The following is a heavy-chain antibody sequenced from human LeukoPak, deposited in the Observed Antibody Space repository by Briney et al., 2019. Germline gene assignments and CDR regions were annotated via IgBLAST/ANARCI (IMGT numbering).Heavy chain of an antibody. CDR2: IYPGDSDT. D-gene: IGHD2-21*02. J-gene: IGHJ3*02. CDR3: ASPTYCGGDCYAFDI. CDR1: GYGFTSYW. Sequence: GESLKISCKGSGYGFTSYWIGWVRQMPGKGLEWVGIIYPGDSDTRYSPSFQGQVTISADKSISTAYLQWSSLKASDTAMYYCASPTYCGGDCYAFDIWGQGTMVTVSS. V-gene: IGHV5-51*01.